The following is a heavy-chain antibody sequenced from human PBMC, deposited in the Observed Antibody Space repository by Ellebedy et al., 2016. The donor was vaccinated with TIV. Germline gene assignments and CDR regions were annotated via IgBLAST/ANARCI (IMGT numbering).Heavy chain of an antibody. CDR3: ARDPPWADMDV. CDR1: GYTFNSYY. Sequence: AASVKVSCKASGYTFNSYYMHWVRQAPGQGLEWMGWINPNSGDTNYAQKFQGRVTLTWETSISTAYMELRRLRSDDTAVSYCARDPPWADMDVWGQGTTVTVSS. D-gene: IGHD7-27*01. J-gene: IGHJ6*02. V-gene: IGHV1-2*02. CDR2: INPNSGDT.